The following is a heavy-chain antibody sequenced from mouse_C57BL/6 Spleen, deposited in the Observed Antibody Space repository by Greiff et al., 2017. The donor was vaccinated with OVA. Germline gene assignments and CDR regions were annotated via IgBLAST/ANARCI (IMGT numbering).Heavy chain of an antibody. CDR1: GYTFTSYW. CDR2: IDPSDSYT. J-gene: IGHJ3*01. D-gene: IGHD3-2*02. V-gene: IGHV1-69*01. Sequence: QVQLQQSGAELVMPGASVKLSCKASGYTFTSYWMHWVKQRPGQGLEWIGEIDPSDSYTNYNQKFKGKSTLTVDKSSSTAYMQLSSLTSEDAAVDYGAKGERTDSSGPFAYWGQGTLVTVSA. CDR3: AKGERTDSSGPFAY.